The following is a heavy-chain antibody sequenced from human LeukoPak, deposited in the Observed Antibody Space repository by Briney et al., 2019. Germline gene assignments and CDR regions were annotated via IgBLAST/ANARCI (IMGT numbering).Heavy chain of an antibody. D-gene: IGHD3-22*01. Sequence: GGSLRLSCAASGFTFRSYGMHWVRQAPGKGLEWVAFIRYDGSDTYSAGSVKGQFTISRDNSKNTLYLQMISLTAEDTAVYYCAKDPYYDSNGYPAYLDYWGQGTQVTVSS. V-gene: IGHV3-30*02. J-gene: IGHJ4*02. CDR1: GFTFRSYG. CDR2: IRYDGSDT. CDR3: AKDPYYDSNGYPAYLDY.